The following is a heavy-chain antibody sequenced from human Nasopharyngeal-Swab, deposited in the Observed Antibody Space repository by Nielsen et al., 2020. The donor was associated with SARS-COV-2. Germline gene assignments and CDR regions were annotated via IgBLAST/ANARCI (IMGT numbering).Heavy chain of an antibody. D-gene: IGHD6-13*01. CDR3: ARGGGSSSWVDY. J-gene: IGHJ4*02. CDR2: IYYSGST. Sequence: WSRQPPGKGLEWIGYIYYSGSTNYNPSLKSRVTISVDTSKNQFSLKLSSVAAADTAVYYCARGGGSSSWVDYWGQGTLVTVSS. V-gene: IGHV4-59*01.